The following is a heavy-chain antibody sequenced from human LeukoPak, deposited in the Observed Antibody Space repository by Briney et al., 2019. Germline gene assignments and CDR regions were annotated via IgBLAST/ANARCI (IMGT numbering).Heavy chain of an antibody. J-gene: IGHJ4*02. CDR3: ARGMNPGYFDY. Sequence: GGSLRLSCAASGFTISSNYMTWVRQAPGKGLEWVSVIFSNNTTFYADSVKGRFTISRDNSKNTLYLQMNSLRAEDTAVYYCARGMNPGYFDYWGQGTLVTVSS. V-gene: IGHV3-53*01. CDR1: GFTISSNY. D-gene: IGHD1-14*01. CDR2: IFSNNTT.